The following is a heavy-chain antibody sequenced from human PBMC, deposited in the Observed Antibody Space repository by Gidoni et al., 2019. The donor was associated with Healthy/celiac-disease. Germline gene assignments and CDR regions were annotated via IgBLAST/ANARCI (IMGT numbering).Heavy chain of an antibody. CDR2: IIPIFGTA. J-gene: IGHJ3*02. CDR3: ARGAARYDGVYAAFDI. D-gene: IGHD6-6*01. V-gene: IGHV1-69*01. CDR1: GGTFSSYA. Sequence: QVQLVQSGAEVKKTGSSVKVSCKASGGTFSSYAISWVRQAPGQGLEWMGGIIPIFGTANYAQKFQGRVTITADESTSTAYMELSSLRSEDTAVYYCARGAARYDGVYAAFDIWGQGTMVTVSS.